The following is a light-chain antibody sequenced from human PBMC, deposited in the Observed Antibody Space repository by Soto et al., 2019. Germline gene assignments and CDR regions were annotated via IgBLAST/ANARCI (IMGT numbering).Light chain of an antibody. V-gene: IGLV1-51*01. J-gene: IGLJ2*01. CDR1: SSNIEKNH. Sequence: QSVLTQPPSVSAAPGQKVTISCSGSSSNIEKNHVFWYQQLPVTAPKLLIYDNSERPSGIPDRFSGSKSGTSATLGITGLQTGDEADYYCVAWDNGLSAVVFGGGTQLTVL. CDR3: VAWDNGLSAVV. CDR2: DNS.